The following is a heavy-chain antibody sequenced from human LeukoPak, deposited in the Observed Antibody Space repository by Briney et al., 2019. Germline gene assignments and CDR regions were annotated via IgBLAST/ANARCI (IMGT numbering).Heavy chain of an antibody. V-gene: IGHV1-69*06. J-gene: IGHJ6*04. CDR1: GRTLRRYA. CDR3: ARAVRSDIVVVVADTYYYGTDV. D-gene: IGHD2-15*01. Sequence: ASVQVSCKPCGRTLRRYAIRWVLQAPAQGLECRGGSIPLFGTANYAQKFTGRVTITAEKSTRTAYMALSSLRSEDTALYYCARAVRSDIVVVVADTYYYGTDVWGKGTTVTVSS. CDR2: SIPLFGTA.